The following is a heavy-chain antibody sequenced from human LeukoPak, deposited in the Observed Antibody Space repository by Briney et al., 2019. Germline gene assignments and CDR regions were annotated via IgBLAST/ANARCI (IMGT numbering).Heavy chain of an antibody. J-gene: IGHJ6*03. V-gene: IGHV4-34*01. D-gene: IGHD6-6*01. CDR1: GGSFSGYY. Sequence: SETLSLTCAVYGGSFSGYYWSWIRQPPGKGLEWIGEINHSGSTNYNPSLKSRVTISVDTSKNQFSLKLSSVTAADTAVYYCARHSRGIEYSSSSIPRIRGYYYYYMDVWGKGTTVTVSS. CDR2: INHSGST. CDR3: ARHSRGIEYSSSSIPRIRGYYYYYMDV.